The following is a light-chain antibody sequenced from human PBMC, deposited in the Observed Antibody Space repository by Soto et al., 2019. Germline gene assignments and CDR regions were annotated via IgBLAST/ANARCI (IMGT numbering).Light chain of an antibody. CDR1: QPVISNF. CDR3: QQYANSPNT. J-gene: IGKJ5*01. V-gene: IGKV3-20*01. CDR2: GVS. Sequence: ELVLTQSPGTLSLSPGESATLSCRASQPVISNFLAWYQQKPGQAPRLLIYGVSSRASGIPDRFFGSGSGTDFTLTINRLEPEDFAVYYCQQYANSPNTLGQGTRLEIK.